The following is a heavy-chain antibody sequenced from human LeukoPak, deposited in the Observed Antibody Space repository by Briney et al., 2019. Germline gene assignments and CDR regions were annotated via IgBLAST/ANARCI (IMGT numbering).Heavy chain of an antibody. J-gene: IGHJ4*02. CDR3: ARVRGGYYFEY. CDR1: GFIFSSYW. CDR2: IQQGGSEK. V-gene: IGHV3-7*04. Sequence: GSLRLSCAASGFIFSSYWMTWVRQAPGKGLEWVANIQQGGSEKHYVDSVKGRFTISRDNAKNSLYLQTNSLRAEDTAVYYCARVRGGYYFEYWGQGTLVTVSS. D-gene: IGHD5-24*01.